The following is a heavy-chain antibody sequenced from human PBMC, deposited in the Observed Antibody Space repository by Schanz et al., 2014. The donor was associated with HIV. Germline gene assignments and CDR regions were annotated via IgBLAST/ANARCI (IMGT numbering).Heavy chain of an antibody. CDR3: ARGFQGFDY. Sequence: VQLVESGGGVVQPGRSLRLSCAASGFTFSTNDMHWVRQAPGKGLEWVSSISESGGRSYYADSVKGRFTISRDNSKNTLYLQMNSLRAEDTSVYYCARGFQGFDYWGQGTLVTVSS. J-gene: IGHJ4*02. V-gene: IGHV3-23*04. CDR1: GFTFSTND. CDR2: ISESGGRS. D-gene: IGHD3-10*01.